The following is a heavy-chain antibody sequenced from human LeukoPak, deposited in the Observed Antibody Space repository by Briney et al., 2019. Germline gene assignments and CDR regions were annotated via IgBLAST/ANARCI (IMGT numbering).Heavy chain of an antibody. CDR1: GYTFTGYY. Sequence: ASVKVSCKASGYTFTGYYMHWVRQAPGQGLEWMGWINPNSGGTNYAQKFQGRVTMTRDTSISTAYMELSRLRSDDTAVYYCARRRRIAAAGPSFDYWGQGTLVTVSS. V-gene: IGHV1-2*02. D-gene: IGHD6-13*01. CDR3: ARRRRIAAAGPSFDY. CDR2: INPNSGGT. J-gene: IGHJ4*02.